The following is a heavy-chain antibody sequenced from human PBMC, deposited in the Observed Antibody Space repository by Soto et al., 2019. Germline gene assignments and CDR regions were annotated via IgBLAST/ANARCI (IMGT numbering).Heavy chain of an antibody. D-gene: IGHD4-17*01. CDR3: EKDRTVTRGSFDI. CDR2: ISGSGGST. CDR1: GFTFSSYA. V-gene: IGHV3-23*01. Sequence: GGSLRLSCAASGFTFSSYAMSWVRQAPGKGLEWVSAISGSGGSTYYADSVKGRFTISRDNSKNTLYLQMNSLRAEDTAVYYCEKDRTVTRGSFDIWGQGTMVTVSS. J-gene: IGHJ3*02.